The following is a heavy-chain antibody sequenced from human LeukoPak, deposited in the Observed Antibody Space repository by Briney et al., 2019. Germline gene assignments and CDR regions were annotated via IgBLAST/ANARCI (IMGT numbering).Heavy chain of an antibody. V-gene: IGHV3-30*18. CDR3: AKDVKYNWNNIDY. J-gene: IGHJ4*02. CDR1: GFSFSSYG. Sequence: GRSLRLSCAASGFSFSSYGMHWVRQAPGKGLEWVAVISYDGSSKYYADSVKGRFTISRDNSKNTLYLQMNSLRAEDTAVYYCAKDVKYNWNNIDYWGQGTLVTVSS. CDR2: ISYDGSSK. D-gene: IGHD1/OR15-1a*01.